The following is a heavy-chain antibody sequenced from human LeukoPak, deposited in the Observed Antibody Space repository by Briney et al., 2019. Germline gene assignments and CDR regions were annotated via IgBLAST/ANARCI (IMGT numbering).Heavy chain of an antibody. CDR3: ARDIEYGDYVPDY. CDR1: GFTFSNYW. Sequence: GGSLRLSCAASGFTFSNYWMSWARRAPGKGLEWVANIKHDGSDKYSVDSVKGRFTISRDNAKNSLYLQMNSLRAEDTAVYYCARDIEYGDYVPDYWGQGTLVTVSS. CDR2: IKHDGSDK. D-gene: IGHD4-17*01. J-gene: IGHJ4*02. V-gene: IGHV3-7*01.